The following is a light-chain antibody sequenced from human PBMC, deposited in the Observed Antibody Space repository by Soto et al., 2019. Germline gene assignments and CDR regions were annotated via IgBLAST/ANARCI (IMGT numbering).Light chain of an antibody. J-gene: IGKJ5*01. V-gene: IGKV3-20*01. CDR3: QQYGSSPIT. CDR1: HSVTRY. Sequence: MMMTQSPATLSVSPGERATLSRRASHSVTRYVAWYQQKPGQAPRLLISDASGRATGIPDRFSGSGSETDFSLTINRLEPEDFAVYFCQQYGSSPITFGQGTRLEIK. CDR2: DAS.